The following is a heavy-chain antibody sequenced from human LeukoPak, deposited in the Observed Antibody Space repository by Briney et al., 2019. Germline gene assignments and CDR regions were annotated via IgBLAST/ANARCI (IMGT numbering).Heavy chain of an antibody. V-gene: IGHV3-53*01. Sequence: GGSLRLSCAASGFTFSNAYMNWVRQAPGKGLEWVATIYSGGNTFYADSVRGRFTISRDNSKNTLYLQMNSLRAEDAAVYYCARGGQYCSSSSCNTYFDYWGRGTLVTVSS. CDR3: ARGGQYCSSSSCNTYFDY. J-gene: IGHJ4*02. CDR2: IYSGGNT. D-gene: IGHD2-2*02. CDR1: GFTFSNAY.